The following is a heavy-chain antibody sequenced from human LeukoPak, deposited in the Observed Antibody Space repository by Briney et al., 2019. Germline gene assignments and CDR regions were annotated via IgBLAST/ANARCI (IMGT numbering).Heavy chain of an antibody. Sequence: SETLSLTCTVSGGSISSSSYYWGWIRQPPGKGLEWIGSIYYSGSTYYNPSLKSRFTISVDTSKNQFSLKLSSVTAADTAVYYCARLSTVTTSFDYWGQGTLVTVSS. CDR1: GGSISSSSYY. CDR3: ARLSTVTTSFDY. V-gene: IGHV4-39*07. CDR2: IYYSGST. J-gene: IGHJ4*02. D-gene: IGHD4-11*01.